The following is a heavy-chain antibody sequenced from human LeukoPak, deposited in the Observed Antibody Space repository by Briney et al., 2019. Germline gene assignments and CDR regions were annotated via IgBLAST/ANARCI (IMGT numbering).Heavy chain of an antibody. CDR2: IHYSRST. J-gene: IGHJ4*02. D-gene: IGHD3-9*01. CDR3: ATTHYDILTGYYGYFDY. CDR1: GGPISSYY. V-gene: IGHV4-59*08. Sequence: SETLSLTCTVSGGPISSYYWSWIRQPPGQELEWIGYIHYSRSTNYNPSLKSRVAISADTSTRQFSLKLSSVTAADTAVYYCATTHYDILTGYYGYFDYWGQGTLVTVSS.